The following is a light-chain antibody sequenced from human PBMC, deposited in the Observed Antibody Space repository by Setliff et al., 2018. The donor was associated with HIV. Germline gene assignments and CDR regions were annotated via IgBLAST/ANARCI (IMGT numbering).Light chain of an antibody. J-gene: IGLJ1*01. CDR1: SSDIGGYNY. CDR3: SAYTSSGSLGV. Sequence: QSVLPQPASVSGSPGQSITISCSGTSSDIGGYNYVSWYQQHPGKVPKLMIFDVSNRPSGVSNRFPGSKSGNTASLTISGLQAEDEADYYCSAYTSSGSLGVFGTGTKVTVL. CDR2: DVS. V-gene: IGLV2-14*03.